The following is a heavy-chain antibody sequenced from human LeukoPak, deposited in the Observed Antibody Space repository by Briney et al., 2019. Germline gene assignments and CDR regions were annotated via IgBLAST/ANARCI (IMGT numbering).Heavy chain of an antibody. J-gene: IGHJ6*02. CDR3: ARVRAGGYYYYGMDV. CDR1: GYTFTCYY. Sequence: GASVKVSCKASGYTFTCYYMHWVRQAPGQGLEWMGWINPNSGGTNYAQKFQGRVTMTRDTSISTAYMELSRLRSDDTAVYYCARVRAGGYYYYGMDVWGQGTTVTVSS. V-gene: IGHV1-2*02. D-gene: IGHD3-16*01. CDR2: INPNSGGT.